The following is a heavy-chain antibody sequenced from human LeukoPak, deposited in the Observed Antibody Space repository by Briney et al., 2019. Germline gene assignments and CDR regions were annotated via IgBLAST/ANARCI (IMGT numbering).Heavy chain of an antibody. D-gene: IGHD4-17*01. CDR3: ARDAPTTVTTFYYYYYMDV. CDR2: ISSSGSTI. V-gene: IGHV3-48*03. Sequence: GGYLRLSCAASGFTFSSYEMNWVRQAPGKGLEWVSYISSSGSTIYYADSVKGRFTISRDNAKNSLYLQMNSLRAEDTAVYYCARDAPTTVTTFYYYYYMDVWGKGTTVTVSS. CDR1: GFTFSSYE. J-gene: IGHJ6*03.